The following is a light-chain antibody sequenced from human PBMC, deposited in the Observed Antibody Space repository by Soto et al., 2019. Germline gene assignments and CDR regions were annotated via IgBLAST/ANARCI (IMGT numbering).Light chain of an antibody. CDR1: QSVTSTY. J-gene: IGKJ5*01. CDR3: QQYGSSIT. V-gene: IGKV3-20*01. CDR2: DAS. Sequence: EIVLTQSPGTLSLSPGERATLSCRASQSVTSTYLGWYQQKPGQAPSLLIYDASTRATGIPARFSGSGSGTEFTLTISRLEPEDFAVYYCQQYGSSITFGQGTRLEIK.